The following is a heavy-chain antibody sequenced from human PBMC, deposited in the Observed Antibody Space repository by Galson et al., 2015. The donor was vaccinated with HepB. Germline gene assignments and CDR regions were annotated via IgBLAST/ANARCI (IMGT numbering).Heavy chain of an antibody. D-gene: IGHD3-3*01. CDR2: ISSSSSTI. V-gene: IGHV3-48*01. Sequence: SLRLSCAASGFTFSSYSMNWVRQAPGKGLEWVSYISSSSSTIYYADSVKGRFTNSRDNAKNSLYLQMNSLRAEDTAVYYCARRFGHYDFWSGYPDYWGQGTLVTVSS. CDR3: ARRFGHYDFWSGYPDY. CDR1: GFTFSSYS. J-gene: IGHJ4*02.